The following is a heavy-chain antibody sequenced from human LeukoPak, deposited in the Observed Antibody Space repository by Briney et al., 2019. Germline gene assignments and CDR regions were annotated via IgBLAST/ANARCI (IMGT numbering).Heavy chain of an antibody. CDR3: AKDGGYYYDSSGYYFFDY. J-gene: IGHJ4*02. D-gene: IGHD3-22*01. Sequence: VQPGGSLRLSCAASGFTFSSYAMSWGRQAPGKGLEWVSAISGSGGSTYYTDSVKGRFTISRDNSKNTLYLQMNSLRAEDTAVYYCAKDGGYYYDSSGYYFFDYWGQGTLVTVSS. CDR2: ISGSGGST. CDR1: GFTFSSYA. V-gene: IGHV3-23*01.